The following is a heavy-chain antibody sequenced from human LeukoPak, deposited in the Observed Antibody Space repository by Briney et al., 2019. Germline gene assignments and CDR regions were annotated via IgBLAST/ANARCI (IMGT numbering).Heavy chain of an antibody. D-gene: IGHD2-21*01. CDR1: GYTFTSYG. V-gene: IGHV1-18*01. J-gene: IGHJ4*02. CDR3: AVVSVYRAYSKPWDYFDY. CDR2: ISAYNGNT. Sequence: GASVKVSCKASGYTFTSYGISWVRQAPGQGLEWMGWISAYNGNTNYAQKFQGRVTITADESTSTAYMELSSLRSEDTAVYYCAVVSVYRAYSKPWDYFDYWGQGTLVTVSS.